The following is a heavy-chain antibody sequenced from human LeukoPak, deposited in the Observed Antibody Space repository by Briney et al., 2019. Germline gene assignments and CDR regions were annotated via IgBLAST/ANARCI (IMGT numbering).Heavy chain of an antibody. V-gene: IGHV1-2*02. CDR3: ARGASSSWLYYYYYMDV. J-gene: IGHJ6*03. D-gene: IGHD6-13*01. Sequence: ASVKVSCKASGYTFTSYGISWVRQAPGQGLEWMGWINPNSGGTNYAQKFQGRATMTRDTSISTAYMELSRLRSDDTAVYYCARGASSSWLYYYYYMDVWGKGTTVTVSS. CDR1: GYTFTSYG. CDR2: INPNSGGT.